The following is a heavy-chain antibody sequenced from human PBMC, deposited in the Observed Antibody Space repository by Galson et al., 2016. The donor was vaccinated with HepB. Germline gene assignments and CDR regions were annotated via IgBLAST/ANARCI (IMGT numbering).Heavy chain of an antibody. V-gene: IGHV3-23*01. CDR3: AKGGHRSFFYV. J-gene: IGHJ3*01. CDR2: ISGFGGET. D-gene: IGHD3-10*01. Sequence: SLRLSCAVSGLTFWSSAMTWVRQAPGKGLEWVSTISGFGGETFYTDSVKGRFTISRDNSKNTVSLQMNSLRAGDTAVYFCAKGGHRSFFYVWGQGTVVTVSS. CDR1: GLTFWSSA.